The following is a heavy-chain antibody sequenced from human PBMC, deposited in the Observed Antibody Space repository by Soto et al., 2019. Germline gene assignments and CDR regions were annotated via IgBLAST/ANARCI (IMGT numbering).Heavy chain of an antibody. Sequence: SETLSLTCTVSGGSISSGGYYWSWIRQHPGKGLEWIGYIYYSGSTYYNPSLKSRVTISVDTSKNQFSLRLSSVTAADTAVYYCARDSYYYDSSGYYSSSRRAFDIWGQGTMVTVS. D-gene: IGHD3-22*01. CDR3: ARDSYYYDSSGYYSSSRRAFDI. J-gene: IGHJ3*02. V-gene: IGHV4-31*03. CDR2: IYYSGST. CDR1: GGSISSGGYY.